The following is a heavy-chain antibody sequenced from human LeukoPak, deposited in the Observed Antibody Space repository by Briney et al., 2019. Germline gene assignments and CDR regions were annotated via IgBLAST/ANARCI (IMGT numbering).Heavy chain of an antibody. V-gene: IGHV4-59*02. CDR2: LSYTGKT. J-gene: IGHJ4*02. Sequence: SETLSLTCVVSGASVTTSHWNWIRQVPGKGLEWIGCLSYTGKTDYNPSLTSRVTISLDASKSQVFLKLTSLTAADTAVYYCSEGYFEPFDHWGQGILVTVSS. D-gene: IGHD2/OR15-2a*01. CDR1: GASVTTSH. CDR3: SEGYFEPFDH.